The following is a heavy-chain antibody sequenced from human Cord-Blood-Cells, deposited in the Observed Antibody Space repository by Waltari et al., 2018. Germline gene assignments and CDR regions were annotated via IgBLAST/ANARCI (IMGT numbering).Heavy chain of an antibody. CDR3: ARGGLAKTYYYDSSGYTDDAFDI. V-gene: IGHV4-59*11. Sequence: QVQLQEPVPGLVKPSETLSLTCTVSGGSISSHYWSWIRQPPGKGLEWIGYIYYRGRTHYHPSLKRRVTISVDTSKNQFSLKLSSVTAADTAVYYCARGGLAKTYYYDSSGYTDDAFDIWGQGTMVTVSS. CDR2: IYYRGRT. D-gene: IGHD3-22*01. CDR1: GGSISSHY. J-gene: IGHJ3*02.